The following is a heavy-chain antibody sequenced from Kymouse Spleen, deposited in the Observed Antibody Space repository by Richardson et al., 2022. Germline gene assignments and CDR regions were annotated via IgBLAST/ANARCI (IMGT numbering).Heavy chain of an antibody. J-gene: IGHJ6*02. Sequence: QVQLQESGPGLVKPSQTLSLTCTVSGGSISSGGYYWSWIRQHPGKGLEWIGYIYYSGSTYYNPSLKSRVTISVDTSKNQFSLKLSSVTAADTAVYYCARDLDFWSGYHYYYYYGMDVWGQGTTVTVSS. CDR1: GGSISSGGYY. CDR3: ARDLDFWSGYHYYYYYGMDV. D-gene: IGHD3-3*01. V-gene: IGHV4-31*03. CDR2: IYYSGST.